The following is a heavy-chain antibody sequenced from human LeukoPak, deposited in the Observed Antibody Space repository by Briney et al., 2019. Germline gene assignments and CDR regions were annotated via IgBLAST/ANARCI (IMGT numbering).Heavy chain of an antibody. J-gene: IGHJ4*02. Sequence: SETLSLTCTVSGVSISSSSYYWGWIRQPPGKGPEWIGSIHYGANTYRNPSLKSRVTISMDTSKNHFSLSLSSVTAADTAVYYCARNDAKMVTVDYWGQGTLVTVSS. CDR2: IHYGANT. CDR1: GVSISSSSYY. V-gene: IGHV4-39*02. D-gene: IGHD2-21*02. CDR3: ARNDAKMVTVDY.